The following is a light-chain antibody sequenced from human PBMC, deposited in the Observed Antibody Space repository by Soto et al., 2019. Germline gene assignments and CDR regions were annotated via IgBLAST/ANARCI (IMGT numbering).Light chain of an antibody. J-gene: IGLJ1*01. V-gene: IGLV2-14*01. Sequence: QSALTQPASVSGSPGQSITISCTGTSSDIGAYNSVSWYQQHPGKAPKLMIYEVSNRPSRVSNRFYSSMSGNTASLTISGLQAEDEADYYCRSRTTGNPDVFGTGTEVTVL. CDR3: RSRTTGNPDV. CDR1: SSDIGAYNS. CDR2: EVS.